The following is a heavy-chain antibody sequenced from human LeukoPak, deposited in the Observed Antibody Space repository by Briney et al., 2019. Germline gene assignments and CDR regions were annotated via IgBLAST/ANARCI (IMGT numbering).Heavy chain of an antibody. J-gene: IGHJ4*02. CDR3: AVGDGYNYAGFDY. D-gene: IGHD5-24*01. V-gene: IGHV1-2*02. CDR1: GYTFTGYY. CDR2: INPNSGGT. Sequence: ASVKVSCKASGYTFTGYYMHWVRQAPGQGLEWMGWINPNSGGTNYAQKLQGRVTMTTDTSTSTAYMELRSLRSDDTAVYYCAVGDGYNYAGFDYWGQGTLVTVSS.